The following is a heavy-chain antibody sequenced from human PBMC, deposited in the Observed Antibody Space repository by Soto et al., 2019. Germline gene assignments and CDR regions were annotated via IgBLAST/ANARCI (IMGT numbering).Heavy chain of an antibody. D-gene: IGHD2-2*02. J-gene: IGHJ6*02. CDR2: IIPIFGTA. Sequence: SVKVSCKASGGTFSSYAISWVRQAPGQGLEWMGGIIPIFGTANYAQKFQGRVTITADESTSTAYMELSSLRSEDTAVYYCASKGCSSTSCYRDYYYYYGMDVWGHGTTVTVSS. V-gene: IGHV1-69*13. CDR3: ASKGCSSTSCYRDYYYYYGMDV. CDR1: GGTFSSYA.